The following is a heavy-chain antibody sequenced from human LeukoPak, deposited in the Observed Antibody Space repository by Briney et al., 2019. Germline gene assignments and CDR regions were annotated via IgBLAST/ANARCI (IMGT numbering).Heavy chain of an antibody. Sequence: SVKVSCKASGGTFSSYAIGWVRQAPGQGLEWMGGIIPIFGTANYAQKFQGRVTITTDESTSTAYMELSSLRSEDTAVCYCARDDYGGFDYWGQGTLVTVSS. V-gene: IGHV1-69*05. CDR1: GGTFSSYA. D-gene: IGHD4-23*01. J-gene: IGHJ4*02. CDR2: IIPIFGTA. CDR3: ARDDYGGFDY.